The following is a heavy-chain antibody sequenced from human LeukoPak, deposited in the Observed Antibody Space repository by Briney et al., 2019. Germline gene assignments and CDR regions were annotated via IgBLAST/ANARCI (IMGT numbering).Heavy chain of an antibody. Sequence: PGGSLRLSYAASGFTFSSYAMHWVRQAPGKGLEWVAVISYDGSNKYYADSVKGRFTISRDNSKNTLYLQMNSLRAEDTAVYYCARDTSYYYDSSGYYPPDYWGQGTLVTVSS. V-gene: IGHV3-30-3*01. D-gene: IGHD3-22*01. J-gene: IGHJ4*02. CDR3: ARDTSYYYDSSGYYPPDY. CDR2: ISYDGSNK. CDR1: GFTFSSYA.